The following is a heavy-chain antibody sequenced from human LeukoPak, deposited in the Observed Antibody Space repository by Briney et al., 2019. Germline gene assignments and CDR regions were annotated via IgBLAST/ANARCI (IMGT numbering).Heavy chain of an antibody. CDR3: ARDPGPRVPPGSYSDY. CDR2: IGTAGDP. Sequence: PGGSLRLSCAASGFTFSSYDMHWVRHATGKGLEWVSAIGTAGDPYYPGSVKGRFTISRDNAKNSLYLQMNSLRAEDTAVYYCARDPGPRVPPGSYSDYWGQGTLVTVSS. D-gene: IGHD1-26*01. V-gene: IGHV3-13*05. J-gene: IGHJ4*02. CDR1: GFTFSSYD.